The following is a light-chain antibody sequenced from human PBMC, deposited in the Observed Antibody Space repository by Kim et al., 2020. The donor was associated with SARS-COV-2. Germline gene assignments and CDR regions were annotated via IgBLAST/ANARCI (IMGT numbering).Light chain of an antibody. CDR2: YDS. Sequence: SYELTQPPSVSVAPGKTARITCGGNNIGSKSEHWYQQKPGQAPVLVIYYDSDRPSGIPERFSGSNSGNTATLTISRVEAGDEAAYYCQVWDSSSDHPVFG. CDR1: NIGSKS. CDR3: QVWDSSSDHPV. J-gene: IGLJ2*01. V-gene: IGLV3-21*04.